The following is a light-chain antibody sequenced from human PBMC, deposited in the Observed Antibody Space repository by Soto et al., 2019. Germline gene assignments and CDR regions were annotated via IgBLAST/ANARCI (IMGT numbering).Light chain of an antibody. J-gene: IGLJ1*01. CDR3: CSYAGSFGV. Sequence: QSALTQPRSVSGSPGQSVTISCTGTSSDVGGYNYVSWYQQHPGKAPKLMIYDVSKRPSGVPDRFSGSKSGNTASLTISGLQAXDEADYYCCSYAGSFGVFGTGTKLTVL. V-gene: IGLV2-11*01. CDR1: SSDVGGYNY. CDR2: DVS.